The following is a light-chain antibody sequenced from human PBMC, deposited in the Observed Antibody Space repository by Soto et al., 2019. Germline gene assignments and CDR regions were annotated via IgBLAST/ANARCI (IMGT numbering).Light chain of an antibody. V-gene: IGKV1-5*03. Sequence: DIQMTQSPTTLSASVGDRVTITCRASQSLNSWLAWYQQKPGKAPKLLIHKASSLGSGVPSMFSGSGSGTEFTLNISSLQPDDFATYYCQQYNTYPLTFGGGTKVEIK. CDR3: QQYNTYPLT. CDR1: QSLNSW. J-gene: IGKJ4*01. CDR2: KAS.